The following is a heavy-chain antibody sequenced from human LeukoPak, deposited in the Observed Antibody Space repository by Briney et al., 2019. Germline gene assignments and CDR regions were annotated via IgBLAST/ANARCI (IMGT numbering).Heavy chain of an antibody. V-gene: IGHV3-66*01. Sequence: GGSLRLSCAASGFTVSGNYMTWVRQAPGKGLEWVSVIYASGTADYADSVKGRFIISRDTSKNTVNLQMNSLRAEDTAVYYCASGQLSGKCFDYWGQGTLVTVSS. D-gene: IGHD1-26*01. J-gene: IGHJ4*02. CDR1: GFTVSGNY. CDR3: ASGQLSGKCFDY. CDR2: IYASGTA.